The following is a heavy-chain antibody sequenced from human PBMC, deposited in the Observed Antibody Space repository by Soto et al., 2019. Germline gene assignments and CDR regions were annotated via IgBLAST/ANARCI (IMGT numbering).Heavy chain of an antibody. J-gene: IGHJ6*02. Sequence: QVQLVESGGGVVQPGRSLRLSCAASGFTFSNYVMHWVRQAPGKGLEWVAVISYDGSNKYYADSVRGRFTISRDNSKNTLFLPMNSLRPEDTAVYYCAKDQYQLIRRCYGLDVWGQGTTVTVSS. D-gene: IGHD2-2*01. CDR2: ISYDGSNK. CDR1: GFTFSNYV. V-gene: IGHV3-30*18. CDR3: AKDQYQLIRRCYGLDV.